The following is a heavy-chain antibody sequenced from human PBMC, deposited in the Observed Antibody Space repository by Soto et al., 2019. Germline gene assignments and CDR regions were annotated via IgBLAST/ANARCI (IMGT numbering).Heavy chain of an antibody. CDR2: IRSKAYGGTT. CDR1: VFTFGDYA. CDR3: TRDRYYDAHHYYYNAMDV. Sequence: SVRLSCTASVFTFGDYAMSWVRQSPGKWLEWVGFIRSKAYGGTTEYAASVKGRFTISRDDSKSIAYLQMNSLKTEDTAVYYCTRDRYYDAHHYYYNAMDVWGQGTTFTVSS. D-gene: IGHD3-3*01. J-gene: IGHJ6*02. V-gene: IGHV3-49*04.